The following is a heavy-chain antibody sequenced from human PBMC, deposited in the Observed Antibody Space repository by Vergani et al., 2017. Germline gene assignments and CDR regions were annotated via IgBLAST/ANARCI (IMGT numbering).Heavy chain of an antibody. CDR2: IKEDGSET. V-gene: IGHV3-7*01. CDR1: GFTFSNYW. D-gene: IGHD6-13*01. Sequence: EVQLMESGGGLVQPGGSLRLSCAASGFTFSNYWMSWVRQAPGKGLEWVANIKEDGSETFYVDSVMGRFTISRDNAKNSLYLQMNSLRAEDTAVYFCARLGLTASRREAPVFDYWGQGTLFTVSS. CDR3: ARLGLTASRREAPVFDY. J-gene: IGHJ4*02.